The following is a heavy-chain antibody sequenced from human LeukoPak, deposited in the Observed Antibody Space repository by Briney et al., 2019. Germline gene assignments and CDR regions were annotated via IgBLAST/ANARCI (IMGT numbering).Heavy chain of an antibody. Sequence: GGSLRLSCAASGFAFSSYWMTWVRQAPGKGLEWVATINPHGSEMLYVDSVKGRFTISRDNVQASLYLQMNSLRAEDTAVYYCARENPYVSWGQGTLVTVSS. CDR3: ARENPYVS. D-gene: IGHD2-21*01. CDR2: INPHGSEM. J-gene: IGHJ5*02. V-gene: IGHV3-7*01. CDR1: GFAFSSYW.